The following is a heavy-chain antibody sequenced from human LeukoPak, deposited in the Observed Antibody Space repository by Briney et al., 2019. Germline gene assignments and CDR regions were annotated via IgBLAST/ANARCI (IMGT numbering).Heavy chain of an antibody. Sequence: PGGSLRLSCAASGFSFSYYIMNWVRQAPGKGLEWVSYISSSSGTIYYADSVKGRFTISRDNAKNSLYLQMNSLRAEDTAVYYCATHPRDGYNFFENWGQGTLVTVSS. CDR1: GFSFSYYI. CDR3: ATHPRDGYNFFEN. CDR2: ISSSSGTI. V-gene: IGHV3-48*01. J-gene: IGHJ4*02. D-gene: IGHD5-24*01.